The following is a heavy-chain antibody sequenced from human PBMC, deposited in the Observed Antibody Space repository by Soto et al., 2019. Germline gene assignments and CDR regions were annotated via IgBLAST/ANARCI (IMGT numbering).Heavy chain of an antibody. CDR2: INHSGST. J-gene: IGHJ6*03. D-gene: IGHD3-10*01. CDR1: GGSISSSSYY. Sequence: PSESLSLTCTVSGGSISSSSYYWGWIRQPPGKGLEWIGEINHSGSTNYNPSLKSRVTISVDTSKNQFSLKLSSVTAADTAVYYCASLRSGSQMVRYYYYMDVWGKGTTVNVSS. V-gene: IGHV4-39*07. CDR3: ASLRSGSQMVRYYYYMDV.